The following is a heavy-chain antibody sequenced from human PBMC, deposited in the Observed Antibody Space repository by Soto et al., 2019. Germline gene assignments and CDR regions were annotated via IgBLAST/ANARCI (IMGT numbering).Heavy chain of an antibody. CDR1: GFTLITYA. Sequence: EVQLLESGGGLLQPGGSLRLPGAASGFTLITYAMTWVRQAPGKGLEYVSSITGSGAGTYYAESVKGRFTISRDNSNNTLYLQMNSLRAEDTAIYYCARDAGPLNYWGQGTLVTVSS. CDR2: ITGSGAGT. J-gene: IGHJ4*02. D-gene: IGHD3-10*01. V-gene: IGHV3-23*01. CDR3: ARDAGPLNY.